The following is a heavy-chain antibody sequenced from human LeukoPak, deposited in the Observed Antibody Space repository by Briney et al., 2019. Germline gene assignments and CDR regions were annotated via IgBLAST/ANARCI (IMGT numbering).Heavy chain of an antibody. Sequence: PGGSLRLSCAASGFTFDNYGMSWVRQAPGKGLEWVSGINWNGGSTAYADSVKGRFTISRDNAKNSLYLQMNSLRAEDTAVYYCAKGGRDMRGVWGQGTLVTVSS. CDR1: GFTFDNYG. CDR2: INWNGGST. J-gene: IGHJ4*02. D-gene: IGHD2-15*01. CDR3: AKGGRDMRGV. V-gene: IGHV3-20*04.